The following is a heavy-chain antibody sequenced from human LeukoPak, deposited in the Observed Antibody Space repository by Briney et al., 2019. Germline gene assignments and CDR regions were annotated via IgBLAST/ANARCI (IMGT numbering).Heavy chain of an antibody. CDR3: AKAPVTSCRGAFCYPFDY. J-gene: IGHJ4*02. V-gene: IGHV3-23*01. D-gene: IGHD2-15*01. Sequence: PGGSLRLSCAASGITFTNAWLTWVRQAPGKGLEWVSAMSSSDDGRYYAASVRGRFTISRDTSRSTLYLQMNSLRAEDAAVYYCAKAPVTSCRGAFCYPFDYWGQGTLVTVSS. CDR2: MSSSDDGR. CDR1: GITFTNAW.